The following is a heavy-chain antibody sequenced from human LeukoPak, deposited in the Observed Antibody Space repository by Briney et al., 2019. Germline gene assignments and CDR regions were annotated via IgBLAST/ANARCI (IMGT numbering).Heavy chain of an antibody. Sequence: SQTLSLTCTVSGGSISSGGYYWSWIRQHPGKGLEWIGYIYYSGSTYYNPSLKSRVTISVDTSKNQFSLKLSSVTAADTAVYYCARDAYPTIDTAMVPGMYWGQGTLVTVSS. CDR2: IYYSGST. CDR1: GGSISSGGYY. D-gene: IGHD5-18*01. CDR3: ARDAYPTIDTAMVPGMY. V-gene: IGHV4-31*03. J-gene: IGHJ4*02.